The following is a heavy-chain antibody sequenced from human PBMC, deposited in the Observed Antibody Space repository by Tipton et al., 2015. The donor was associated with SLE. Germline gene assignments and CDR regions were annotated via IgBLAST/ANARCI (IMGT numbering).Heavy chain of an antibody. CDR1: GDSVKSRY. D-gene: IGHD6-19*01. CDR3: AGGGVAAMGGYAFEI. J-gene: IGHJ3*02. CDR2: RFHDGNI. Sequence: TLSLTCTVSGDSVKSRYWIWVRQPAGRGLEWLAYRFHDGNINYKPSLKTRVTMSVDTSKNQFSLRLNSVTAADTALCYCAGGGVAAMGGYAFEIWGQGTMVTVSS. V-gene: IGHV4-59*02.